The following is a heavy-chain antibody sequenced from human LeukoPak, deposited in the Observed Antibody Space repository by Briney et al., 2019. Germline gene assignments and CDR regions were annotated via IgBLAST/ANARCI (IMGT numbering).Heavy chain of an antibody. D-gene: IGHD2-15*01. Sequence: PGGSLRLSCAASGFTFSSYSMNWVRQAPGKGLEWVSSISSSSSYIYYADSVKGRFTISRDNAKNSLYLQMNSLRAEDTAVYYCARRGGGGGSYTMTFQHWGQGTLVTVSS. V-gene: IGHV3-21*01. CDR1: GFTFSSYS. CDR3: ARRGGGGGSYTMTFQH. CDR2: ISSSSSYI. J-gene: IGHJ1*01.